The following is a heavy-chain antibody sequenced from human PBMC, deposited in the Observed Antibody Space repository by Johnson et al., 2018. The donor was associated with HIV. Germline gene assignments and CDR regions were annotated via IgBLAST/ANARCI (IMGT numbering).Heavy chain of an antibody. CDR3: ASREVGAKSEHAFDI. CDR1: GFTVSSNE. V-gene: IGHV3-38-3*01. Sequence: VQLVESRGVLVQPGGSLRLSCAASGFTVSSNEMSWVRQAPGKGLEWVSSISGGSTYYADSVKGRFTISRDNSKNTLYLQMNSLRAEDTAVYYCASREVGAKSEHAFDIWGQGTMVTVSS. J-gene: IGHJ3*02. D-gene: IGHD1-26*01. CDR2: ISGGST.